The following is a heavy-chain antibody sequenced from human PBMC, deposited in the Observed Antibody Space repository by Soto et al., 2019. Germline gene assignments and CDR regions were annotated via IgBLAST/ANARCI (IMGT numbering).Heavy chain of an antibody. CDR3: ARGGCNYCPGPFDL. J-gene: IGHJ3*01. CDR2: ISAYNGKT. Sequence: QVQLVPSGTEVKPPGASVRVSCHASGYTFTTYGINWVRQAPGQGREWMAWISAYNGKTHSAPQVQERVTMTTDTSTRTAYMELTSLRSDDTAVYYWARGGCNYCPGPFDLWGQGKMVTVSS. CDR1: GYTFTTYG. D-gene: IGHD4-4*01. V-gene: IGHV1-18*04.